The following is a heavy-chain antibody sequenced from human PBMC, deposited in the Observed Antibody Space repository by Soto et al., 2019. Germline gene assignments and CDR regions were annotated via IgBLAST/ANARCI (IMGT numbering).Heavy chain of an antibody. CDR1: GGSISSGGYY. Sequence: QVQLQESGPGLVKPSQTLSLTCTVSGGSISSGGYYWSWIRQHPGKGLEWIGYIYYSGSTYCNPSLKSRVTISVDTSKNQFSLKLSSVTAADTAVYYCARGEPGYCSGGSCQKYAFDIWGQGTMVTVSS. D-gene: IGHD2-15*01. V-gene: IGHV4-31*03. J-gene: IGHJ3*02. CDR3: ARGEPGYCSGGSCQKYAFDI. CDR2: IYYSGST.